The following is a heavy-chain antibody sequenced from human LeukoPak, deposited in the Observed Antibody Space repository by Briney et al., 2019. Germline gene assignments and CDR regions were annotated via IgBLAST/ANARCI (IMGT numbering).Heavy chain of an antibody. Sequence: SETLSLTCTVSGGSINSYYWTWIRQPPGKGLEWIGYIYYSGSTNYNPSLKSRVTISVDTSKNQFSLKLSSVTAADTAVYYCARADYYDSRPFDYWGQGTLVTVSS. CDR1: GGSINSYY. V-gene: IGHV4-59*12. J-gene: IGHJ4*02. CDR2: IYYSGST. CDR3: ARADYYDSRPFDY. D-gene: IGHD3-22*01.